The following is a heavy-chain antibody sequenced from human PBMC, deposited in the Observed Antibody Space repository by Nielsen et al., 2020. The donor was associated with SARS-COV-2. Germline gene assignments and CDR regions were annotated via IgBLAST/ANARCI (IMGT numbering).Heavy chain of an antibody. D-gene: IGHD3-10*01. CDR2: ISYDGSLK. V-gene: IGHV3-30*04. CDR1: GFTFSHYT. J-gene: IGHJ4*02. Sequence: GESLKISCAASGFTFSHYTLHWVRQAPGKGLEWVAVISYDGSLKYYADSVKGRFTISRDNSKNTLYLQMDSLRVDDTAVYYCAKGTGNWGQGIQVTVSS. CDR3: AKGTGN.